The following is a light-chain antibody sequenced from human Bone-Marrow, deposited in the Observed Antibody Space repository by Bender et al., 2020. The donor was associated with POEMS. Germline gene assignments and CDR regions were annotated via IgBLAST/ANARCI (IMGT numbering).Light chain of an antibody. V-gene: IGLV2-23*02. CDR3: ASYDAATTLFV. J-gene: IGLJ1*01. CDR1: NTDLGPHSV. Sequence: QSALTQPASVSESPGQSITVSCTGDNTDLGPHSVVSWYQQHPGRVHKLMIYEDTKRPSGVSDRFSASKSGSTASLTISGLQAEDEADYYCASYDAATTLFVFGSGTKVSVL. CDR2: EDT.